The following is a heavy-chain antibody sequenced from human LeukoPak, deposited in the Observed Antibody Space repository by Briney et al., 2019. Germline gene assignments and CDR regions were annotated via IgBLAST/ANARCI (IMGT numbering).Heavy chain of an antibody. V-gene: IGHV3-21*01. D-gene: IGHD6-19*01. CDR1: GFTFSSYS. J-gene: IGHJ6*03. CDR3: ARDPYSGGYGAYYYYYMDV. CDR2: ITTSSSYM. Sequence: GSLRLSCAASGFTFSSYSMNWVRQTPGKGLEWVSSITTSSSYMFYADSVRGRLTISRDNAENSLYLQMNSLRDEDTAVYYCARDPYSGGYGAYYYYYMDVWGKGTTVTVSS.